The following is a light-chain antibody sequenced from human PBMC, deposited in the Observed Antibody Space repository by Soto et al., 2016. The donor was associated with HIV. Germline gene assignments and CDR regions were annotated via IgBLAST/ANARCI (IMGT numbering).Light chain of an antibody. V-gene: IGLV3-1*01. Sequence: SYELTQPPSVSVSPGQTASITCSGDKLGDKYACWYQQKPGQSPVLVIYQDNKRPSGILERFSGSNSGNTATLTIRGTQAMDEADYYCQAWDSSTVVFGGGTKLTVL. CDR1: KLGDKY. CDR3: QAWDSSTVV. J-gene: IGLJ2*01. CDR2: QDN.